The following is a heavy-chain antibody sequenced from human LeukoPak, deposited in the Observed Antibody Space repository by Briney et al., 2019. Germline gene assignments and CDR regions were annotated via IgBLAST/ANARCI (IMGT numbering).Heavy chain of an antibody. D-gene: IGHD3-16*02. Sequence: SQTLSLICTVSGGFISSAGDYWSWIRQPPGKGLEWIGYIYHSGSTTYNPSLKSRVTLSRDKSKNQFSLKLNSVTAADTAVYYCARARYNWFDPWGQGTLVTVSS. CDR1: GGFISSAGDY. J-gene: IGHJ5*02. V-gene: IGHV4-30-2*01. CDR2: IYHSGST. CDR3: ARARYNWFDP.